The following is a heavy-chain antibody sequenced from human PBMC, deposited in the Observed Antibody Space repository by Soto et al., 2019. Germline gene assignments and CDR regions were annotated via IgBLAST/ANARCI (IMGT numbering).Heavy chain of an antibody. V-gene: IGHV3-7*03. CDR3: ATRTQDKNYHGVSDY. D-gene: IGHD3-10*01. J-gene: IGHJ4*02. CDR1: GLTFSGHW. CDR2: INLDGSEK. Sequence: EGSLRLSCAASGLTFSGHWMTWVRQTPGKGLEWVANINLDGSEKYYVDSVKGRFTISRDNTKNSLFLEMNSLRAEDTAVYHCATRTQDKNYHGVSDYWGQGTTVTV.